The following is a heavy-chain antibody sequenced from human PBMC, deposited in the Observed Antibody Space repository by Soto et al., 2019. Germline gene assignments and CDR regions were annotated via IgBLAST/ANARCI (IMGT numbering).Heavy chain of an antibody. CDR2: ISSSSSYI. D-gene: IGHD4-17*01. V-gene: IGHV3-21*01. CDR1: GFTFSSYS. CDR3: ASHLGATTVTTYYMDV. Sequence: GGSLRLSCAASGFTFSSYSMNWVRQAPGKGLEWVSSISSSSSYIYYADSVKGRFTISRDNAKNSLYLQMNSLRAEDTAVYYCASHLGATTVTTYYMDVWGKGTTVTVSS. J-gene: IGHJ6*03.